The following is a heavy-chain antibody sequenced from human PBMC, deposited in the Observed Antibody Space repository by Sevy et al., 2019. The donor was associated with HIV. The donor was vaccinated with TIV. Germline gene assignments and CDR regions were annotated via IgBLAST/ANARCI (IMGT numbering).Heavy chain of an antibody. Sequence: ASVKVSCKVSGYTLTELSMHWVRQAPGKGLEWMGGFDPEDGETIYAQKFQGRVTMTEDTSPDTAYMELSSLRSGDTAVYYCATDLMIVVAPSWGWGQGTLVTVSS. V-gene: IGHV1-24*01. CDR1: GYTLTELS. D-gene: IGHD3-22*01. J-gene: IGHJ4*02. CDR2: FDPEDGET. CDR3: ATDLMIVVAPSWG.